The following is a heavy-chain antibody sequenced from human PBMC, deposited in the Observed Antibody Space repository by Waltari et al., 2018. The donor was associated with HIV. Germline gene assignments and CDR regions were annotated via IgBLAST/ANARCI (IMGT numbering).Heavy chain of an antibody. D-gene: IGHD2-2*01. J-gene: IGHJ6*02. V-gene: IGHV4-31*03. Sequence: QVQLQESGPGLVKPSQTLSLTCTVSGGSISSCGYYWSWIRQHQGKGLAWIGYIYYSGSTDYNTSLKSRVTIAVDTSKNQFALKLSSVTAADTAVYYCARDRCCSSTSCYDCSDYYYYGMDVWCQGTTVTVSS. CDR1: GGSISSCGYY. CDR2: IYYSGST. CDR3: ARDRCCSSTSCYDCSDYYYYGMDV.